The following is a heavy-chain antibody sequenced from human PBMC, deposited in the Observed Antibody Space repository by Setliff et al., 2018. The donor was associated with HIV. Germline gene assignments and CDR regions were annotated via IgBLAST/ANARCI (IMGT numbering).Heavy chain of an antibody. J-gene: IGHJ4*02. CDR2: VSHTGST. V-gene: IGHV4-34*01. D-gene: IGHD3-10*01. Sequence: SETLSLTCAVYGGSLSGYYWRWIRQPPGKGLEWIGDVSHTGSTNYNPSLKSRITISADTPKNQFSLKLSSVTAADTAMYYCTRHLPVYYGSGVSYYFDYWGQGTLVTVSS. CDR1: GGSLSGYY. CDR3: TRHLPVYYGSGVSYYFDY.